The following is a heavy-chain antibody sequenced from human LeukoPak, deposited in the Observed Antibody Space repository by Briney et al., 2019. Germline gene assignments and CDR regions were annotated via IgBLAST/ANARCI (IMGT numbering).Heavy chain of an antibody. V-gene: IGHV3-9*01. CDR3: AKDMGNWGLFDAFDI. D-gene: IGHD7-27*01. CDR1: GFTFDDYA. CDR2: ISWNSGSI. J-gene: IGHJ3*02. Sequence: GGSLRLSCAASGFTFDDYAMHWVRQAPGKGLEWVSGISWNSGSIGYADSVKGRFTISRDNAKNSLYLQMNSLRAEDTALYYCAKDMGNWGLFDAFDIWGQGTMVTVSS.